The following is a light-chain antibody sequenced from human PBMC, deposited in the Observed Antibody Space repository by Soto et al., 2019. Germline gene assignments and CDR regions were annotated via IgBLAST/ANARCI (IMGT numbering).Light chain of an antibody. V-gene: IGKV1-39*01. CDR1: QSISSY. Sequence: DIQMTQSPSSLCASVGDRVTITCRASQSISSYLNWYQQKPGKAPKLLIYAASSLQSGVPSRFSGSGSGTDFTLTISSLQPDDFATYYCQQYNTYPVTFGQGTNLEI. CDR3: QQYNTYPVT. CDR2: AAS. J-gene: IGKJ2*01.